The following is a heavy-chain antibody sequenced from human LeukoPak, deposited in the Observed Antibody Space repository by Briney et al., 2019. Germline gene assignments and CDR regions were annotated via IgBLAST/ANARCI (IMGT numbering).Heavy chain of an antibody. V-gene: IGHV3-7*01. CDR2: IKQDGSDK. D-gene: IGHD2-2*01. CDR1: GFTFSTYW. J-gene: IGHJ4*02. Sequence: GGSLRLSCAASGFTFSTYWMSWVRQAPGKGLEWVANIKQDGSDKYYVDSVKGRFTISRDNAKNSLFLQMNSLRAEGTAVYFCARVRCSSNSCFPDYWGQGTLVTVSS. CDR3: ARVRCSSNSCFPDY.